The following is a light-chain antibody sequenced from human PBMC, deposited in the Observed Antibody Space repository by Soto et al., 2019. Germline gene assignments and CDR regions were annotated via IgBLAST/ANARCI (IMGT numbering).Light chain of an antibody. Sequence: QPVLTQPPSASGAPGQTVTISCSGTTSNIGSHSVNWYRQLPGTAPKVVMFSNDERPSGVPDRFSGSKSGTSASLTITGLQSEDEADYYCTAWDTSLTGHLVFGGGTQLTVL. V-gene: IGLV1-44*01. CDR1: TSNIGSHS. CDR2: SND. J-gene: IGLJ2*01. CDR3: TAWDTSLTGHLV.